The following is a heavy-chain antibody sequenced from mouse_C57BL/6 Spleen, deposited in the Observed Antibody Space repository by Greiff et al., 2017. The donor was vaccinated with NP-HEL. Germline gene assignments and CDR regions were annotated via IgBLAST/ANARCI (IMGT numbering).Heavy chain of an antibody. CDR1: GYTFTDYE. CDR2: IDPETGGT. D-gene: IGHD4-1*01. Sequence: QVQLQQSGAELVRPGASVTLSCKASGYTFTDYEMHWVKQTPVHGLEWIGAIDPETGGTAYNQKFKGKAILTADKSSSTAYMELRSLTSEDSAVYYCTRESRTGGLDYWGQGTTLTVSS. J-gene: IGHJ2*01. CDR3: TRESRTGGLDY. V-gene: IGHV1-15*01.